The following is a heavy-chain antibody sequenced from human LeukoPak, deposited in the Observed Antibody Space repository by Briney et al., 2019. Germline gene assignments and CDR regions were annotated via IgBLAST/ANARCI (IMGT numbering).Heavy chain of an antibody. V-gene: IGHV3-23*01. J-gene: IGHJ4*02. D-gene: IGHD3-3*01. CDR3: ASRHGYLEDY. CDR2: ISGSGGST. Sequence: QPGGSLRLSCAASGFTFSSYAMSCVRQAPGKGLEWVSTISGSGGSTNYADSVKGRFTISRDNSKNTLYLQMNSLRAEDTAVYYCASRHGYLEDYWGQGTLVTVSS. CDR1: GFTFSSYA.